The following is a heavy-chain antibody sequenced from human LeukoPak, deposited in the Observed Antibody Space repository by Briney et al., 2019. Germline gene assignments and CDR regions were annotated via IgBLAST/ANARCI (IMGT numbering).Heavy chain of an antibody. Sequence: SETLSLTCTVSGYSISSGYYWGWIRQPPGKGLEWIGRIYQSGSTYYNPSLKSRVTISVDTSKNQFSVKMSSVTAADTAVYYCAREVRRDIVVVVAVRNWFDPWGQGTLVTVSS. CDR1: GYSISSGYY. V-gene: IGHV4-38-2*02. D-gene: IGHD2-15*01. CDR3: AREVRRDIVVVVAVRNWFDP. J-gene: IGHJ5*02. CDR2: IYQSGST.